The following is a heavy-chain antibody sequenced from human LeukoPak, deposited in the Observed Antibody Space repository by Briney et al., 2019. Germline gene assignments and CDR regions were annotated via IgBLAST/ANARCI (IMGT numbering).Heavy chain of an antibody. J-gene: IGHJ6*03. V-gene: IGHV4-38-2*01. Sequence: SETLSLTCEVSNYPITSDYYWGCIRQPPGEGLGWIGQFFHGGTAHYTPSLKSRDTMSVDTSRSQFSVNLNSVTAADTAVYYCARAGFGTAYNRFYYYMDVWGKGTTVTVSS. CDR3: ARAGFGTAYNRFYYYMDV. CDR2: FFHGGTA. CDR1: NYPITSDYY. D-gene: IGHD3-16*01.